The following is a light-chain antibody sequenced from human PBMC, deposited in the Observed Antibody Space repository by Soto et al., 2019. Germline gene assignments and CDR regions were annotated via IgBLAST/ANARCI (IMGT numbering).Light chain of an antibody. CDR2: GAS. J-gene: IGKJ2*01. V-gene: IGKV3-20*01. CDR1: QSVSSSY. Sequence: EIVLTQSPGTLSLSPGERATLSCRASQSVSSSYLAWYQQKPGQAPRLLIYGASSRATGIPDRFSGSGSGTDFTLTISRLEPEDFAVYYCQQHGSSPYTCGQGTKLEIK. CDR3: QQHGSSPYT.